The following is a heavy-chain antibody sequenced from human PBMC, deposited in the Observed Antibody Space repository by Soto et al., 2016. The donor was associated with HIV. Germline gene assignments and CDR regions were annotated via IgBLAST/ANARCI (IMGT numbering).Heavy chain of an antibody. CDR1: GFTFSSYA. D-gene: IGHD6-13*01. V-gene: IGHV3-23*01. J-gene: IGHJ6*02. CDR3: ARHSSSWYGEVDYYYGMDV. CDR2: ISGSGGST. Sequence: EVQLLESGGGLVQPGRSLRLSCAASGFTFSSYAMSWVRQAPGKGLEWVSAISGSGGSTYYADSVKGRFTISRDNSKNTLYLQMNSLRAEDTAVYYCARHSSSWYGEVDYYYGMDVVGPRDHGSLSP.